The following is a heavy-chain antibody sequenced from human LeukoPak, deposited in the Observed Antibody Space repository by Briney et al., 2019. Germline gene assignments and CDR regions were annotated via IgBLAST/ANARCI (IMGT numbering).Heavy chain of an antibody. CDR3: TRDHGLDV. CDR2: ISYGGSNK. V-gene: IGHV3-30*04. Sequence: GRSLRLSCAASGFTFSSYAMHWVRQAPGKGLEWVAVISYGGSNKYYADSVKGRFTISRDNAKNMLYLEMNSLRVEDTAVYFCTRDHGLDVWGQGTTVTVSS. CDR1: GFTFSSYA. J-gene: IGHJ6*02.